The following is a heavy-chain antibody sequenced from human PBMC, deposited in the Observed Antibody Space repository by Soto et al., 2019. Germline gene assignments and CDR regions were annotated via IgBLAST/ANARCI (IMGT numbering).Heavy chain of an antibody. J-gene: IGHJ5*02. CDR1: GDSISSPHYY. D-gene: IGHD2-15*01. CDR2: IYYTGNN. V-gene: IGHV4-30-4*01. Sequence: PSETLSLTCTVSGDSISSPHYYWTWISQPPGKGLEWVGYIYYTGNNFYNPALKSRVAMSVDPSTNQFSLKLASVTDADPAVDFCARAPKQIDGRTPWHGRYESWGPGTMIVVSS. CDR3: ARAPKQIDGRTPWHGRYES.